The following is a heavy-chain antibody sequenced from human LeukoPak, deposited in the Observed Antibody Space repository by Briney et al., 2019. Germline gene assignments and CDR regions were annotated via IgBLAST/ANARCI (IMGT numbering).Heavy chain of an antibody. J-gene: IGHJ4*02. CDR1: GFTFSTYD. CDR3: AKPGDASNYYFDY. CDR2: VRVNGRST. D-gene: IGHD2-21*02. Sequence: GGSLRLSCTASGFTFSTYDMSWVRQAPGKGLEWVSTVRVNGRSTYYADSVKGRFTISRDNSKNTLYLQMNSLRAEDTALYYCAKPGDASNYYFDYWGQGALVTVSS. V-gene: IGHV3-23*01.